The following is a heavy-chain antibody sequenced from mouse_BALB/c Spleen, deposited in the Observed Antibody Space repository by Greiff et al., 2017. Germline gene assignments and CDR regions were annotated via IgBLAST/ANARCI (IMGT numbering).Heavy chain of an antibody. Sequence: QVQLQQSGAELARPGASVKLSCKASGYTFTSYWMQWVKQRPGQGLEWIGAIYPGDGDTRYTQKFKGKATLTADKSSSTAYMQLSSLASEDSAVYYCARGEGGSWFAYWGQGTLVTVSA. CDR3: ARGEGGSWFAY. CDR1: GYTFTSYW. CDR2: IYPGDGDT. J-gene: IGHJ3*01. V-gene: IGHV1-87*01.